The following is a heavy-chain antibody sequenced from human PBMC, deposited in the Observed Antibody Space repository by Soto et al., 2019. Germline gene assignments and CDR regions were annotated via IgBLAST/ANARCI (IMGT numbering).Heavy chain of an antibody. CDR2: IKSKTDGGTT. Sequence: GGSLRLSCAASGFTFSNAWMSWVRQAPGKGLEWVGRIKSKTDGGTTDYAAPVKGRFTISRDDSKNTLYLQMNSLKTEDTAVYYCTTDRGYSGYYYYYGMDVWGQGTTVTVSS. D-gene: IGHD5-12*01. V-gene: IGHV3-15*01. CDR3: TTDRGYSGYYYYYGMDV. CDR1: GFTFSNAW. J-gene: IGHJ6*02.